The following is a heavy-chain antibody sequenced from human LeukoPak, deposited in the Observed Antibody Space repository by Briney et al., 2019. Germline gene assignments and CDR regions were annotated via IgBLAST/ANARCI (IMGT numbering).Heavy chain of an antibody. V-gene: IGHV3-7*01. J-gene: IGHJ4*02. D-gene: IGHD6-19*01. Sequence: PGGSLRLSCAVSGFTFGSNWMSWVRQAPGKGLEWVAHINQDGSVRYYVDSVKGRFTISRDNTKNSLYLQMNNLRVDDTAIYYCARDPSTASAWFYFDLWGQGTLVTVSS. CDR3: ARDPSTASAWFYFDL. CDR2: INQDGSVR. CDR1: GFTFGSNW.